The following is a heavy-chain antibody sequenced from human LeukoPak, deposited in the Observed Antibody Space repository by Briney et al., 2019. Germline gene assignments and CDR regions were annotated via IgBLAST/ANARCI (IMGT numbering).Heavy chain of an antibody. CDR3: ASLTTWDYGMDV. J-gene: IGHJ6*02. V-gene: IGHV3-74*01. CDR1: GFTFSTFS. Sequence: PGGSLRLSCSASGFTFSTFSMHWVRQAAGKGLVWVSRISRDGSSTIYADSVRGRFTISRDNAKNTLYLQMNSLRAEDTAVYYCASLTTWDYGMDVWGQGTAVTVSS. CDR2: ISRDGSST. D-gene: IGHD2/OR15-2a*01.